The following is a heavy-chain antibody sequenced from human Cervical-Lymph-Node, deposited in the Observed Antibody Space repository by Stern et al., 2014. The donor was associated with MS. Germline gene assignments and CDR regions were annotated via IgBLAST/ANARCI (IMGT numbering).Heavy chain of an antibody. Sequence: EVPLGEPGAEMKKPGESLQISCKVSGYSFTLYWIGWGRQLPGQGLEWMGIIYPGDSDTRYSPSFQGQVTISADKSISTAYLQWSSLKASDTAMYYCAALVRGSYFYWGQGTLVTVSS. V-gene: IGHV5-51*01. D-gene: IGHD1-26*01. J-gene: IGHJ4*02. CDR3: AALVRGSYFY. CDR1: GYSFTLYW. CDR2: IYPGDSDT.